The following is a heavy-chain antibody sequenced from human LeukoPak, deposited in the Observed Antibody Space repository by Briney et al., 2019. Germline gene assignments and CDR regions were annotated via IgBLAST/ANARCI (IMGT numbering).Heavy chain of an antibody. D-gene: IGHD4-23*01. J-gene: IGHJ4*02. V-gene: IGHV1-69*05. CDR1: GGAFSSYA. CDR2: IIPIFGTA. CDR3: ASHEGRYGGYSY. Sequence: SVKVSCKASGGAFSSYAISWVRQAPGQGLEWMGGIIPIFGTANYAQKFQGRVTITTDESTSTAYMELSSLRSEDTAVYYCASHEGRYGGYSYWGQGTLVTVSS.